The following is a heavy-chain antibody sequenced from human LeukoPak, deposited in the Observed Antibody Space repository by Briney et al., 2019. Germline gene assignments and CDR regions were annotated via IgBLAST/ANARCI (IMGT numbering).Heavy chain of an antibody. Sequence: ASVKVSCKASGYTFTGYYMHWVRQAPGQGLEWMGWINPNSGGTNYAQKFQGRVTMTRGTSISTAYMELSRLRSDDTAVYYCATYYCGGDCYFDYWGQGTLVTVSS. CDR2: INPNSGGT. V-gene: IGHV1-2*02. CDR3: ATYYCGGDCYFDY. D-gene: IGHD2-21*01. J-gene: IGHJ4*02. CDR1: GYTFTGYY.